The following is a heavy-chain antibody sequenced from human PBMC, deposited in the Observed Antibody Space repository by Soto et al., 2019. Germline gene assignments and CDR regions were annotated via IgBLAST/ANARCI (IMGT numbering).Heavy chain of an antibody. CDR2: IIPIFGTT. Sequence: QVQLVQSGAEVKKPGSSVKVSCKASGGTFSNYAISWVRQAPGQGLEWMGGIIPIFGTTNYAQRFQGRVTITADESMSTAYMELSSLRSEVTAVYCCARVSSSWYNDYFDYWGQGTLVTVSS. CDR3: ARVSSSWYNDYFDY. V-gene: IGHV1-69*12. J-gene: IGHJ4*02. D-gene: IGHD6-13*01. CDR1: GGTFSNYA.